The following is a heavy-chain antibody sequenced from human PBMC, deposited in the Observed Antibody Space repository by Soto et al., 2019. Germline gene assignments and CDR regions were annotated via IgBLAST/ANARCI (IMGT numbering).Heavy chain of an antibody. J-gene: IGHJ4*02. CDR3: ARADSNSYFDY. CDR2: IYWDDDK. Sequence: QITLKESGPTLVKPTQTLTLTCTFSGFSLTTSGVGVGWIRQPPGKALEWLALIYWDDDKRYSPSLKSRLTITKDTSKNQVVITMTNMDPVDTATYYCARADSNSYFDYWGQGTLVTVSA. CDR1: GFSLTTSGVG. V-gene: IGHV2-5*02. D-gene: IGHD4-4*01.